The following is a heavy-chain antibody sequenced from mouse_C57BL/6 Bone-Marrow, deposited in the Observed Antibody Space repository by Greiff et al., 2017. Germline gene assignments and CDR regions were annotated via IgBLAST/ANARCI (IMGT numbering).Heavy chain of an antibody. CDR2: INPNNGGT. Sequence: VQLQQSGPELVKPGASVKMSCKASGYTFTDYNMHWVKQSHGKSLEWIGYINPNNGGTSYNQKFKGKATLTVNKSSSKAYMELRSLTSEDSAIYYCAREGVYGNYGYWGQGTTLTVSS. D-gene: IGHD2-1*01. J-gene: IGHJ2*01. V-gene: IGHV1-22*01. CDR1: GYTFTDYN. CDR3: AREGVYGNYGY.